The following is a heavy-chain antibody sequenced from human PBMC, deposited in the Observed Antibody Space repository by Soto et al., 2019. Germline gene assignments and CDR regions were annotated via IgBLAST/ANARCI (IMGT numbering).Heavy chain of an antibody. Sequence: SETLSLTCTVSGGSISSSSYYWGRIRQHPGKGLEWIGYIYYSGSTYYNPSLKSRVTISVDTSKNQFSLKLSSVTAADTAVYYCARAPTITMVRGVSNWFDPWGQGTLVTVSS. J-gene: IGHJ5*02. CDR1: GGSISSSSYY. CDR3: ARAPTITMVRGVSNWFDP. D-gene: IGHD3-10*01. CDR2: IYYSGST. V-gene: IGHV4-31*03.